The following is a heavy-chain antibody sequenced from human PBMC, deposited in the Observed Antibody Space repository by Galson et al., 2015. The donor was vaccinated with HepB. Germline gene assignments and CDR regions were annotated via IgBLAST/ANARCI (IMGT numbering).Heavy chain of an antibody. CDR2: LNPSPGVT. CDR3: VRDGSFDS. Sequence: SVPASCKGSGYTFNDYCIHWVRQAPGQGLERMGWLNPSPGVTTCAQKFHGTVTMTRDTSISTAYMELSGLTSDDTAVYYCVRDGSFDSWGQGTLIIVSS. D-gene: IGHD3-10*01. J-gene: IGHJ4*02. CDR1: GYTFNDYC. V-gene: IGHV1-2*02.